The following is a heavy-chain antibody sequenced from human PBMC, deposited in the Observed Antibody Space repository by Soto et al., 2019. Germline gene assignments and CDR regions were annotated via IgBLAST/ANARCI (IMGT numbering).Heavy chain of an antibody. CDR2: ISSSSSTI. D-gene: IGHD5-18*01. CDR3: ARDRGYTYGFAF. J-gene: IGHJ4*02. CDR1: GLTFTSYS. V-gene: IGHV3-48*02. Sequence: PGGSLRLSCAASGLTFTSYSMNWVRQAPGKGLEWVSFISSSSSTIYYADSVKGRFTISRDNAKNSLYLQMNSLRDEDTAVYYCARDRGYTYGFAFWGQGALVTVSS.